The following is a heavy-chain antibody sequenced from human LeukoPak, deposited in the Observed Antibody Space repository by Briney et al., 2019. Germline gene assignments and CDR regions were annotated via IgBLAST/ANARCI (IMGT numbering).Heavy chain of an antibody. D-gene: IGHD1-26*01. J-gene: IGHJ4*02. CDR1: GFTFTDFY. CDR2: ISDSGTTV. V-gene: IGHV3-11*04. CDR3: ARDVGADF. Sequence: GGFLRLSCAASGFTFTDFYMTWIRQAPGKGLQWVAYISDSGTTVDYADSVKGRFSISRDNTENSLYLQMNSLRVEDTGLYYCARDVGADFWGQGTLVTVSS.